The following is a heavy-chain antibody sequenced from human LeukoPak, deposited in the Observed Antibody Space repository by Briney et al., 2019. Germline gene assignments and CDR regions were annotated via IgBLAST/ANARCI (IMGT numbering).Heavy chain of an antibody. CDR2: IIPIFGTA. V-gene: IGHV1-69*01. CDR3: ARDHRDFYGMDV. J-gene: IGHJ6*02. Sequence: GSSVKVSCKASGGTFSSYAISWVRQAPGQGLERMGGIIPIFGTANYAQKFQGRVTITADESTSTAYMELSSLRSEDTAVYYCARDHRDFYGMDVWGQGTTVTVSS. CDR1: GGTFSSYA.